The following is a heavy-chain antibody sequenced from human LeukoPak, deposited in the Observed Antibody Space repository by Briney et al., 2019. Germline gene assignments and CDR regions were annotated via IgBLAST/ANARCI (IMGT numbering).Heavy chain of an antibody. Sequence: PSETLSLTCTVSGGSVSSGSYYWGWIRQPPGKGLEWIGYIYYSGGSNYNPYLKSRVTISVDTAKNQFSLKLSSVTAADTDVYYYARARHPTWFDPWGQGTLVTVSS. CDR2: IYYSGGS. CDR1: GGSVSSGSYY. J-gene: IGHJ5*02. V-gene: IGHV4-61*01. CDR3: ARARHPTWFDP.